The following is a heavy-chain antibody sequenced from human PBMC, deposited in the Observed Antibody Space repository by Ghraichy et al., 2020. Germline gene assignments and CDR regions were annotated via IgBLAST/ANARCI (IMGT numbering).Heavy chain of an antibody. CDR3: TRDSPKYYDFWSGL. J-gene: IGHJ4*02. CDR1: GFTFSRNY. Sequence: LSLTCAASGFTFSRNYMSWVRQAPGKGLEWVSVIYSGDSTSYADSVKGRFTISRDNSKNTLYLQMDSLRAEDTAVYYCTRDSPKYYDFWSGLWGQGTLVTVSS. V-gene: IGHV3-53*01. D-gene: IGHD3-3*01. CDR2: IYSGDST.